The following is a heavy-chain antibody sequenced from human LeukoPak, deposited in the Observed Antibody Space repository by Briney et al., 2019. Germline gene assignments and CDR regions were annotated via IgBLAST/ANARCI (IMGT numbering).Heavy chain of an antibody. CDR2: FDPEDGET. J-gene: IGHJ4*02. CDR1: GYTLTELS. D-gene: IGHD3-9*01. V-gene: IGHV1-24*01. CDR3: ASILTGYYSAPSIRPSFDY. Sequence: GASVKVSCKVSGYTLTELSMHWVRQAPGKGLEWRGGFDPEDGETIYAQKFQGRVTMTEHTSTDTAYMELSSLRSEDTAVYYCASILTGYYSAPSIRPSFDYWGQGTLVTVSS.